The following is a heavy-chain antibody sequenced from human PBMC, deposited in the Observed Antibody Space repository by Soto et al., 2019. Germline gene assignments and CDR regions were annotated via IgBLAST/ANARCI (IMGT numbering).Heavy chain of an antibody. CDR1: GYIFTAYS. V-gene: IGHV1-46*01. CDR3: VRYGVAATY. D-gene: IGHD2-21*02. CDR2: VNPSGGST. Sequence: GASVKVSCKASGYIFTAYSMHWVRQAPGQGLEWMGVVNPSGGSTNYAQKFQGRITMTRDTSTSTVYMDLSSLTPEDTAVYFCVRYGVAATYWGQGTLVTAPQ. J-gene: IGHJ4*02.